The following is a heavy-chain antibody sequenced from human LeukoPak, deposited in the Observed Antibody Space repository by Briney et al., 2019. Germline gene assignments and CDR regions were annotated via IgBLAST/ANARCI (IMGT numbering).Heavy chain of an antibody. CDR2: IYYSGST. D-gene: IGHD5-18*01. CDR1: GGSISSSSYY. J-gene: IGHJ3*02. CDR3: ARDLQVLEYSYGNDAFDI. V-gene: IGHV4-39*07. Sequence: SETLSLTCTVSGGSISSSSYYWGWIRQPPGKGLEWIGSIYYSGSTYYNPSLKSRVTISVDTSKNQFSLKLSSVTAADTAVYYCARDLQVLEYSYGNDAFDIWGQGTMVTVSS.